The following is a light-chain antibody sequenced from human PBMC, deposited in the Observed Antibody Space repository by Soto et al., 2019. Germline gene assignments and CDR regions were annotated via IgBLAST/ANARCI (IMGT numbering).Light chain of an antibody. Sequence: IQMTQSPSTLSASIGDRVAITCRASQSISRYLAWYQQRPGKAPKLLIYHASSLESGVPSRFSGSGSGTEFTLTISSLQPDDFATYYCQHYNSYGTFGEGSKV. CDR1: QSISRY. J-gene: IGKJ1*01. CDR2: HAS. V-gene: IGKV1-5*01. CDR3: QHYNSYGT.